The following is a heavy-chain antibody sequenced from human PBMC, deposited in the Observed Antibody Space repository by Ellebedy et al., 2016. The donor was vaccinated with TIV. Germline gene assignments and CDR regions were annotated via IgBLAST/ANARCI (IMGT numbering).Heavy chain of an antibody. V-gene: IGHV4-59*01. CDR2: FSHTGSS. D-gene: IGHD6-13*01. J-gene: IGHJ4*02. Sequence: MPSETLSLTCTVSGGSISSSYWSWIRQHPGKGLEWIGYFSHTGSSSYNPSLKIRVTISGDTSRNQISLKVSPVTTADTAVYHCARHVAAGYYFDYWGQGALVTVSS. CDR1: GGSISSSY. CDR3: ARHVAAGYYFDY.